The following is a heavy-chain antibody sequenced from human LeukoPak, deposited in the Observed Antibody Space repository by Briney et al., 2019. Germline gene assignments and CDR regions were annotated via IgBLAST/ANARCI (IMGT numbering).Heavy chain of an antibody. J-gene: IGHJ5*02. V-gene: IGHV1-2*02. Sequence: ASVKVSCKASGYTFTGYYMHWVPQAPGQGLEWMGWINPNSGGTNYAQKFQGRVTMTRDTSISTAYMELSRLRSDDTDVYYCARAQAVAAIRWFDPWGQGTLVTVSS. CDR2: INPNSGGT. CDR3: ARAQAVAAIRWFDP. CDR1: GYTFTGYY. D-gene: IGHD6-19*01.